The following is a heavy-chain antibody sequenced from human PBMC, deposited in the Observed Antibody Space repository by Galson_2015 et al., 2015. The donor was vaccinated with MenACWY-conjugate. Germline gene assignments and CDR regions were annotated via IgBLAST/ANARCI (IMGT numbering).Heavy chain of an antibody. CDR2: IQQDGSEK. CDR3: ARLYCGGGSCHSFFDS. Sequence: SLRLSCAASGFTFSSYWMSWVRQAPGKGLEWVANIQQDGSEKYYVDSVKGRFTISRDNAKNSLFLQMNSLRADDTAVFYCARLYCGGGSCHSFFDSWGQGTLVTVSS. D-gene: IGHD2-15*01. J-gene: IGHJ4*02. CDR1: GFTFSSYW. V-gene: IGHV3-7*03.